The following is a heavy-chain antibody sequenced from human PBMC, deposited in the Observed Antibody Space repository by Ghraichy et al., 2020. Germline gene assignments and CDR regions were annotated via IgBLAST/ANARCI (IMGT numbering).Heavy chain of an antibody. Sequence: GESLNISCAASGFTFSSYAMHWVHQAPGKGLEWVAVISYDGSNKYYADSVKGRFTISRDNSKNTLYLQMNSLRAEDTAVYYCARSPRGCSSTSCGRFDPWGQGTLVTVSS. CDR3: ARSPRGCSSTSCGRFDP. J-gene: IGHJ5*02. CDR1: GFTFSSYA. V-gene: IGHV3-30-3*01. CDR2: ISYDGSNK. D-gene: IGHD2-2*01.